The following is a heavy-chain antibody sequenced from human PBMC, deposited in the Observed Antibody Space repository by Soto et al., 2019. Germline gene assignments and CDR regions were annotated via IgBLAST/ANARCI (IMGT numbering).Heavy chain of an antibody. D-gene: IGHD3-10*01. CDR2: ISAYNGNT. V-gene: IGHV1-18*01. Sequence: QVQLVQSGAEVKKTGASVKVSCKASGYTFTSYGISWVRQAPGQGLEWMGWISAYNGNTNYAQKLQGRVTMTTDTSTSTAYMELRSRRSDDTAVYYCARDMVRGVIITTRWFDPWGQGTLVTVSS. J-gene: IGHJ5*02. CDR3: ARDMVRGVIITTRWFDP. CDR1: GYTFTSYG.